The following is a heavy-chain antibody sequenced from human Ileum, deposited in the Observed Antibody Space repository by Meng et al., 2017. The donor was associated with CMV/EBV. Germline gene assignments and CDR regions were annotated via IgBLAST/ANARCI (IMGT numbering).Heavy chain of an antibody. V-gene: IGHV4-39*07. J-gene: IGHJ4*02. CDR1: GAPISSNYY. D-gene: IGHD2/OR15-2a*01. CDR2: LYYNGDT. Sequence: PQLQDPGPGLVKPSDSPSLTCTVSGAPISSNYYWCWIRQSPGKGLEWIGSLYYNGDTYYNPSLKSRVTLSVDTSKNQFSLKLNSVIAADTAVYYCAQRIYIDSYYFDSWGQGTLVTVSS. CDR3: AQRIYIDSYYFDS.